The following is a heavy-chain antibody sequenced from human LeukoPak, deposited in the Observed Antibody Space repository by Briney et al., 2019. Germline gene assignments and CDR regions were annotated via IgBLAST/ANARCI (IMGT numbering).Heavy chain of an antibody. V-gene: IGHV4-59*01. CDR2: IYYSGST. CDR3: ARVGYDSSGYYKYNWFDP. CDR1: GGSISSYY. D-gene: IGHD3-22*01. Sequence: PSETLSLTCTVSGGSISSYYWSWIRQPPGKGLEWIGYIYYSGSTNYNPSLKSRVTISVDTSKNQFSLKLSSVTAADTAVYYCARVGYDSSGYYKYNWFDPWGQGTLVTVSS. J-gene: IGHJ5*02.